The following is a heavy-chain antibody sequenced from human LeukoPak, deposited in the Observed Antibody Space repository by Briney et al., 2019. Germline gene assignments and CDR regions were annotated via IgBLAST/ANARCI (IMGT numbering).Heavy chain of an antibody. CDR2: INPNSGGT. CDR3: ARVWELFDYYYGMDV. V-gene: IGHV1-2*02. D-gene: IGHD1-26*01. J-gene: IGHJ6*02. CDR1: GYTFTGYY. Sequence: ASVKVSCKASGYTFTGYYMHWVRQAPGQGLEWMGWINPNSGGTNYARKFQGRVTMTRDTSISTAYMELSRLRSDDTAVYYCARVWELFDYYYGMDVWGQGTTVTVSS.